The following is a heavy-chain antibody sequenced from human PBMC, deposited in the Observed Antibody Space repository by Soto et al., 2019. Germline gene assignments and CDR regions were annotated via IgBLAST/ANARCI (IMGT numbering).Heavy chain of an antibody. Sequence: SETLSLTCAVYGGSFSGYYWSWIRQPPGKGLEWIGEINHSGSTNYNPSLKSRVTISVDTSKNQFSLKLRSVTAADTAVYYCAREKGCSGGSCYPPAFDAFDIWGQGTMVTVS. D-gene: IGHD2-15*01. V-gene: IGHV4-34*01. CDR1: GGSFSGYY. CDR3: AREKGCSGGSCYPPAFDAFDI. CDR2: INHSGST. J-gene: IGHJ3*02.